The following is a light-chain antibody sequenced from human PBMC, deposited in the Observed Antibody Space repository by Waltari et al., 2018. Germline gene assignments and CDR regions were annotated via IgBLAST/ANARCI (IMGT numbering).Light chain of an antibody. V-gene: IGKV1-5*03. J-gene: IGKJ2*01. Sequence: DVQMTQFPSTLSASVGDTVTITCRASQSIMSWLAWYQQRAGKAPKVLISKASTLESGVPSRFIGSESGTEFSLTISNLQPDDSATYYCQQDNTYYTFGQGTIVEIK. CDR1: QSIMSW. CDR2: KAS. CDR3: QQDNTYYT.